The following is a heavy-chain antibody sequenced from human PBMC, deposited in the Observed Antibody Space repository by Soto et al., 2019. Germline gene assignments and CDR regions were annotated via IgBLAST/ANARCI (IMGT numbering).Heavy chain of an antibody. J-gene: IGHJ4*02. CDR1: GGSMSSSNW. CDR2: AHHSGRT. Sequence: QVQLQESGPGLVEPSGTLSLTCTVSGGSMSSSNWWNWVRQSPGKGLEWIGEAHHSGRTNYNPSLKSRVTISVDKSKNHFSLKLSSVTAADTAVYYCARSEATGLDYWGQGTLVTVSS. V-gene: IGHV4-4*02. D-gene: IGHD1-26*01. CDR3: ARSEATGLDY.